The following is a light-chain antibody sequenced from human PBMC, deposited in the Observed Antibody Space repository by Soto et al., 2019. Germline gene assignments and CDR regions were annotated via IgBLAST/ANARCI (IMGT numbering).Light chain of an antibody. V-gene: IGKV3-11*01. J-gene: IGKJ1*01. CDR1: QSVGSY. Sequence: EVVLTQSPATLSLSPGERATLSCRASQSVGSYLAWYQQKPAQAPRLLIYDASNRATGIPARFSGSGSGTDFTLTISSLEPEDFALYYCQQCNYWPRTFGQGTKVEIK. CDR2: DAS. CDR3: QQCNYWPRT.